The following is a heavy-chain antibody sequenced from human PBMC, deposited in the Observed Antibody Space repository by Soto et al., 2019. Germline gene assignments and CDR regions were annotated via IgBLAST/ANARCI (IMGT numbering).Heavy chain of an antibody. CDR1: GDSISSNGYY. D-gene: IGHD2-15*01. Sequence: SETLSITCTVSGDSISSNGYYWSWIRQHPGKGLEWIGYIYYSGSTYYNPSLKSRVTISLDTSKKQFSLKLSSVTAADTAVYYCASYHRWSNPYYCMDFRGQSSPGTVS. CDR3: ASYHRWSNPYYCMDF. J-gene: IGHJ6*02. V-gene: IGHV4-31*03. CDR2: IYYSGST.